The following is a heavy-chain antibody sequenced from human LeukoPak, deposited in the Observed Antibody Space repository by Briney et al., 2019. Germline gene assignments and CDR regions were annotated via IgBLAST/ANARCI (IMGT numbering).Heavy chain of an antibody. CDR2: IYYSGST. D-gene: IGHD2-2*02. J-gene: IGHJ4*02. Sequence: PSETLSLTCTVSGGSISSGDYYWSWIRQPPGKGLEWIGYIYYSGSTYYNPSLKSRVTISVDTSKNQFSLNLSSVTAADTAVYYCARIVPTAIYFDYWGRGTLVTVSS. CDR3: ARIVPTAIYFDY. V-gene: IGHV4-30-4*01. CDR1: GGSISSGDYY.